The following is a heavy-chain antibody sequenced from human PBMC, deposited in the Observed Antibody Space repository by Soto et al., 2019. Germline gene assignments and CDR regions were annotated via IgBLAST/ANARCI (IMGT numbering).Heavy chain of an antibody. J-gene: IGHJ3*02. CDR2: IYYSGST. D-gene: IGHD3-16*01. V-gene: IGHV4-59*08. CDR1: GGSISSYY. CDR3: ARRWGSAFDI. Sequence: QVQLQESGPGLVKPSETLSLTCTVSGGSISSYYWSWIRQPPGKGLEWIGYIYYSGSTNYNPSLRSRATSSVNTTKNLFSLKMSSVTAATTVYYYAARRWGSAFDIWGQVTMFTVAS.